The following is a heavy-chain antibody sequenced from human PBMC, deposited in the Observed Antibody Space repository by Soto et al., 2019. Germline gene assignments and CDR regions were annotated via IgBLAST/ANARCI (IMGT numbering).Heavy chain of an antibody. CDR1: GYTFTGYY. J-gene: IGHJ4*02. D-gene: IGHD6-13*01. V-gene: IGHV1-2*04. CDR2: INPNSGGT. Sequence: ASVKVSCKASGYTFTGYYMHWVRQAPGQGLEWMGWINPNSGGTNYAQKSQGWVTMTRDTSISTAYMELSRLRSDDTAVYYCARGLVGIAAAGTPTGYFDYWGQGTLVTVSS. CDR3: ARGLVGIAAAGTPTGYFDY.